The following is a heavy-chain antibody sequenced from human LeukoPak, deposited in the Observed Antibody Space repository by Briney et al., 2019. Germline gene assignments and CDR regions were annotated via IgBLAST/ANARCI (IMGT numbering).Heavy chain of an antibody. J-gene: IGHJ4*02. V-gene: IGHV5-51*01. CDR2: IFPDDSDT. CDR3: ARPPEGSASHFDY. Sequence: GESLKISCKGSGYSFTTYWIGWVRQMPGKGREWMGIIFPDDSDTRYSPSFQGQVTISADKSISTAYLQWSSLKASDTAMYYCARPPEGSASHFDYWGQGTLVTVSS. CDR1: GYSFTTYW.